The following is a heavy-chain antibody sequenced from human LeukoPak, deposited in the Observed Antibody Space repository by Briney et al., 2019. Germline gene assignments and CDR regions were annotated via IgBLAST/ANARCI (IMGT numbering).Heavy chain of an antibody. CDR1: GFTFSSYS. V-gene: IGHV3-48*01. J-gene: IGHJ5*02. D-gene: IGHD3-10*01. Sequence: PGGSLRLSCAASGFTFSSYSMNWVRQARGKGLEWVSYISSASNTIYYADSVKGRFTISRDNAKSSLYLQMNSLRAEDTAMYYCARDGWFGDYNWFDPWGQGTLVTVSS. CDR3: ARDGWFGDYNWFDP. CDR2: ISSASNTI.